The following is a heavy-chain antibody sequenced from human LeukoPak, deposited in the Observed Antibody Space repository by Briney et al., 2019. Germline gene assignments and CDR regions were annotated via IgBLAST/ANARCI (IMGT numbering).Heavy chain of an antibody. CDR1: GYTFTSYD. CDR3: ARGSRPGGYIDY. D-gene: IGHD2-15*01. V-gene: IGHV1-8*01. Sequence: ASVKVSCKASGYTFTSYDINWVRQATGQGLEWMGWMNPNSGNTGYAQKFQGRVTMTRNTSISTVYMELSSLRSEDTAVYYCARGSRPGGYIDYWGQGTLVTVSS. J-gene: IGHJ4*02. CDR2: MNPNSGNT.